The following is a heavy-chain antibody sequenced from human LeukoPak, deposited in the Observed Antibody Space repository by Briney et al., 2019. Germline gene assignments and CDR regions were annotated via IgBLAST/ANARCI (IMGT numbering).Heavy chain of an antibody. D-gene: IGHD3-10*01. CDR3: ARGTIRSRYFDY. Sequence: ASVKVSCKASGYTFTNSDINWVRQATGQGLEWMGWMNPDSGNTGYVQKFQGRVTMTRDTSTNTAYMELSNLTSDDMAVFYCARGTIRSRYFDYWGQGTLVTVSS. CDR1: GYTFTNSD. J-gene: IGHJ4*02. CDR2: MNPDSGNT. V-gene: IGHV1-8*01.